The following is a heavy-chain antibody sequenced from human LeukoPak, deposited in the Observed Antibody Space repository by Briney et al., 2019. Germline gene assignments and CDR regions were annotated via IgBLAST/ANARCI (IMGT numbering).Heavy chain of an antibody. CDR3: ARGDGYNFFFN. CDR1: GFTVSDNY. J-gene: IGHJ4*02. V-gene: IGHV3-66*01. D-gene: IGHD5-24*01. Sequence: GGSLRLSCTASGFTVSDNYMSWVRQAPGKGLEWVSVIYRGDNTYYADSVKGRFTISRDNSRNTLYLQMNSLRAEDTAVYYCARGDGYNFFFNWGQGTLVTVSS. CDR2: IYRGDNT.